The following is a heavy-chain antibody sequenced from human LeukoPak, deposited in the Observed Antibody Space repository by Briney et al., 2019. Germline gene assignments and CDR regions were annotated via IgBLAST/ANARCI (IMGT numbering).Heavy chain of an antibody. CDR1: GYTFTIYP. V-gene: IGHV7-4-1*02. CDR2: INTNTGNP. J-gene: IGHJ3*01. CDR3: ARRDITGATDAFDF. D-gene: IGHD1-20*01. Sequence: ASVKVSCKASGYTFTIYPVNWVRQAPGQGLEWMGWINTNTGNPTYAQGFTGWFVFSLDTSVSTAYLQISSLKAEDTAVYYCARRDITGATDAFDFWGQGTMVTVSS.